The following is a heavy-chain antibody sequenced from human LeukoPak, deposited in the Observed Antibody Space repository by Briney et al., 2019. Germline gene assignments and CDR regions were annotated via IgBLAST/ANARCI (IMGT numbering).Heavy chain of an antibody. J-gene: IGHJ4*02. CDR3: ASWPLVDMTTSGLDY. V-gene: IGHV4-39*01. CDR2: IYYSGSA. CDR1: GGSISSSSHY. D-gene: IGHD5-24*01. Sequence: SETLSLTCTVSGGSISSSSHYRGWIRQPPGKGLEWIGTIYYSGSAYYNPSLNSRVTISVDTSENQFSLKLSSVTAADTAVYYCASWPLVDMTTSGLDYWGQGTLVTVSS.